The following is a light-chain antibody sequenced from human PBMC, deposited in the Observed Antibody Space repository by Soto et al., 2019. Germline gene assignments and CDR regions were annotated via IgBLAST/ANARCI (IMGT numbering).Light chain of an antibody. V-gene: IGLV1-44*01. Sequence: QSVLTQPPSASGTPGQRVTISCSGSSSNIGSNTVNWYQQLPGTAPKLLIYSNNQWPSGVPDRFSGSKSGTSASLDISGLQSEDEADYYCAAWDDSLNGHVFGTGTKLTVL. CDR2: SNN. CDR1: SSNIGSNT. J-gene: IGLJ1*01. CDR3: AAWDDSLNGHV.